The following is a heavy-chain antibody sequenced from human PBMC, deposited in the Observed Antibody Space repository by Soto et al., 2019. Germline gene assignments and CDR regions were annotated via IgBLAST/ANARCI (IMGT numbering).Heavy chain of an antibody. V-gene: IGHV3-23*01. CDR3: ARDGVGATTYFGYFDY. CDR2: ISGTGYT. CDR1: GFTFGTYA. Sequence: EVQLLESGGTLVQPGGSLRLSCAASGFTFGTYAMTWVRQAPGKGLEWVSGISGTGYTYYADSVRGRFTVSRDNSENTLYLQMNSLRVEDTAVYYCARDGVGATTYFGYFDYWGQGTPITVSS. J-gene: IGHJ4*02. D-gene: IGHD1-26*01.